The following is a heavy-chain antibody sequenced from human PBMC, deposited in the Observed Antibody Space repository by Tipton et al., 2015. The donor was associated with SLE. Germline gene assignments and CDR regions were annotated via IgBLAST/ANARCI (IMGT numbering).Heavy chain of an antibody. CDR1: GFTFSNSD. CDR3: ARDKMRSSSWYLGY. J-gene: IGHJ4*02. CDR2: ISDSSSTI. D-gene: IGHD6-13*01. V-gene: IGHV3-48*02. Sequence: SLRLSCAASGFTFSNSDMNWVRQAPGKGLEWVSYISDSSSTIYYADSVKGRFTISRDNAKNSLYLQMNSLRDDDTAVYYCARDKMRSSSWYLGYWGQGTLVTVSS.